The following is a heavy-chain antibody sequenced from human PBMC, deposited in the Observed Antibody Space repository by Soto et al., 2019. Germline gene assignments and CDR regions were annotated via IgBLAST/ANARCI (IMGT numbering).Heavy chain of an antibody. Sequence: QVQLHQWGAGLLKPSETLSLTCAVYGGSFTTYYWSWIRQSPGKGLGWIGEINHSGFTNYNPSLESRVTTSVDTSKNQFSLKLRSVTAADTAIYYCARRYCSDSYCSYFDYWGRGTLVSVSS. CDR3: ARRYCSDSYCSYFDY. J-gene: IGHJ4*02. CDR2: INHSGFT. CDR1: GGSFTTYY. V-gene: IGHV4-34*01. D-gene: IGHD2-15*01.